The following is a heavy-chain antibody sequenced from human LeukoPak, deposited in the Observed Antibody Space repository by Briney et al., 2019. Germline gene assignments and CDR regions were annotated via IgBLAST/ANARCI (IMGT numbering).Heavy chain of an antibody. Sequence: SETLSLTCSVSGGSLTTGSYYWSWIRQPPGKGLEWIGYIYYSGSTKYNPSLKSRLTISVDTSKNQFSLKLSSVTAADTAVYFCARLYCSGDSCYARYFDYWGQGTLVTVSS. V-gene: IGHV4-61*01. D-gene: IGHD2-15*01. CDR1: GGSLTTGSYY. J-gene: IGHJ4*02. CDR2: IYYSGST. CDR3: ARLYCSGDSCYARYFDY.